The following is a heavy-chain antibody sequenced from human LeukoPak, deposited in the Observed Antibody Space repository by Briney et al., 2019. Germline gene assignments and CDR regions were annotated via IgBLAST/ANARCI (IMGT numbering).Heavy chain of an antibody. J-gene: IGHJ6*02. V-gene: IGHV1-2*02. D-gene: IGHD4-17*01. Sequence: ASVKVSCKASGYTFTGYYMHWVRQAPGQGLEWMAWINPYNGDTNYAQKFQVRVTMTRDTSISTAYMELSSLRSDDTAVYYCARDRRNTLTAGCYFYGMDVWGQGTTVTVSS. CDR3: ARDRRNTLTAGCYFYGMDV. CDR1: GYTFTGYY. CDR2: INPYNGDT.